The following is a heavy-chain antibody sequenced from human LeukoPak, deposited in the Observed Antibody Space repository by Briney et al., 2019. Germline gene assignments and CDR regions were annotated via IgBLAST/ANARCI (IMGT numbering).Heavy chain of an antibody. Sequence: SETLSLTWTVSGGSISSYYWSWIRQPAGKGLEWIGRISTSGSTNYNPSLKSRVTMSVDTSNNQFSLKLNSVSAADTAVYYCARYYFDSRDYYYYLDYRGQGTLVTVSS. CDR1: GGSISSYY. CDR2: ISTSGST. D-gene: IGHD3-22*01. CDR3: ARYYFDSRDYYYYLDY. J-gene: IGHJ4*02. V-gene: IGHV4-4*07.